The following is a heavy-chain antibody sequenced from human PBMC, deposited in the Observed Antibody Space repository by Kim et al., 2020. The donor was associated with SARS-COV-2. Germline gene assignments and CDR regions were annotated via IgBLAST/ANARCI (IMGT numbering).Heavy chain of an antibody. CDR1: GGTFSSYA. D-gene: IGHD5-18*01. Sequence: SVKVSCKASGGTFSSYAISWVRQAPGQGLEWMGGIIPIFGTANYAQKFQGRVTITADESTSTAYMELSSLRSEDTAAYYCVVDTAMVTTYYYYGMDVWGQGTTVTVSS. J-gene: IGHJ6*02. V-gene: IGHV1-69*13. CDR3: VVDTAMVTTYYYYGMDV. CDR2: IIPIFGTA.